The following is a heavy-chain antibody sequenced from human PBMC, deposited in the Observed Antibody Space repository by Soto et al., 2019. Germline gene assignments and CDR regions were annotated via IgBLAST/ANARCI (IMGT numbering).Heavy chain of an antibody. D-gene: IGHD6-19*01. Sequence: GGSLSLSWASSGFTFSSYSMSWVSQAPGKGLEWVSAISGSGGSTYYADSVKGRFTISRDNSKNTLYLQMNSLRAEDTAVYYCAASALYSSGPHDYWGQGTLVTVSS. V-gene: IGHV3-23*01. J-gene: IGHJ4*02. CDR2: ISGSGGST. CDR3: AASALYSSGPHDY. CDR1: GFTFSSYS.